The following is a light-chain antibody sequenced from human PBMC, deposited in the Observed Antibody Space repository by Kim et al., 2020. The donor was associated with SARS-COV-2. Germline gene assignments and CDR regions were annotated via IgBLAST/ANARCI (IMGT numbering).Light chain of an antibody. J-gene: IGLJ3*02. Sequence: QSALTQPASVSGSPGQSITISCTGTSSDVGGYNHVSWYQHHPGKAPKLMIYEVSSWPSGVSNRFSGSKSGNTASLTISGLQTEDEADYYCSSYTSSDTWVFGGGTQLTV. CDR2: EVS. V-gene: IGLV2-14*01. CDR3: SSYTSSDTWV. CDR1: SSDVGGYNH.